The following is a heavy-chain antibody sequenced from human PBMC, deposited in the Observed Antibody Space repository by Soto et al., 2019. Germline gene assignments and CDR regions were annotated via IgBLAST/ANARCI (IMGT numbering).Heavy chain of an antibody. CDR1: GGSISSYY. CDR3: ARVLLWFGEFGWFDP. J-gene: IGHJ5*02. V-gene: IGHV4-59*01. Sequence: SETLSLTCTVSGGSISSYYWSWIRQPPGKGLEWIGYIYYSGSTNYNPSLKSRVTISVDTSKNQFSLKLSSVTAADTAVYYCARVLLWFGEFGWFDPWGQGTLVTVSS. CDR2: IYYSGST. D-gene: IGHD3-10*01.